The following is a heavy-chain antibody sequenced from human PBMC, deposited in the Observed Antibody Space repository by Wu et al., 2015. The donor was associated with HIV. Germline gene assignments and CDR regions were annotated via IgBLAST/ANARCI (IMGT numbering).Heavy chain of an antibody. CDR2: IIPIFGTA. CDR3: ARAITGTTWGYYYYGMDV. Sequence: QVQLVQSGAEMKKPGSSVKISCKASGGSLSTYSINWVRQAPGQGLEWMGGIIPIFGTANYAQKFQGRVTITTDESTSTAYMELSSLRSEDTAVYYCARAITGTTWGYYYYGMDVWGQGP. V-gene: IGHV1-69*05. D-gene: IGHD1-20*01. J-gene: IGHJ6*02. CDR1: GGSLSTYS.